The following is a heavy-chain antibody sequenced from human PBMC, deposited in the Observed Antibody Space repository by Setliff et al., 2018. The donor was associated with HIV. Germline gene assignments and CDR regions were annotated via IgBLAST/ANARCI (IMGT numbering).Heavy chain of an antibody. Sequence: PSETLSLTCTVSGDSITSNDYYWGWIRQPPGKGLEWMGIVHYNGRAYYDQSLKSRVTISVDSSLTQFSLKLRSVTASDSALYYCARYTSKVDWFDPWGQGALVTVSS. V-gene: IGHV4-39*01. D-gene: IGHD2-2*02. J-gene: IGHJ5*02. CDR2: VHYNGRA. CDR1: GDSITSNDYY. CDR3: ARYTSKVDWFDP.